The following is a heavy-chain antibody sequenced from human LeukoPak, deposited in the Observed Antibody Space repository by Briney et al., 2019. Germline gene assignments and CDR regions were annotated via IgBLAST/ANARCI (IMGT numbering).Heavy chain of an antibody. CDR3: ARDLTAAGPVDY. D-gene: IGHD6-13*01. CDR1: GGSISSGSYY. CDR2: IYTSGST. J-gene: IGHJ4*02. V-gene: IGHV4-61*02. Sequence: SQTLSLTCTVSGGSISSGSYYWSWIRQPAGKGLEWIGRIYTSGSTNYNPSLKSRVTISVDTSKNQFSLKLSSVTAADTAVYYCARDLTAAGPVDYWGQGTLVTVSS.